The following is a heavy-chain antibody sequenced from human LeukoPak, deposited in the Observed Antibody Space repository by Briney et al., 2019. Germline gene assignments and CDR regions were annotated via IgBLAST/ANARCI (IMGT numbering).Heavy chain of an antibody. Sequence: GASVKVSCKVSGYTLTELSMHWVRQAPGKGLEWMGGFDPEDGETIYAQKFQGRVTITEDTSTDTAYMELSSLRSEDTAVYYCATITWLGFDYWGQGTLVAVSS. CDR2: FDPEDGET. J-gene: IGHJ4*02. V-gene: IGHV1-24*01. D-gene: IGHD6-19*01. CDR3: ATITWLGFDY. CDR1: GYTLTELS.